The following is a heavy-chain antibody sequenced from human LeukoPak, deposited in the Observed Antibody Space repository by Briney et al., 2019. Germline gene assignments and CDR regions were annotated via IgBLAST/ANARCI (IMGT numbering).Heavy chain of an antibody. J-gene: IGHJ4*02. Sequence: SETLSLTCTVSGGSISGYYCTWIRQPPGKGLEWIGYIYHNGRTYYNPSLESRVTISVDRSKNHFSLNLTSVTAADTAVYYCARGDDGIDYWGQGALVTVSS. CDR2: IYHNGRT. D-gene: IGHD1-1*01. CDR3: ARGDDGIDY. CDR1: GGSISGYY. V-gene: IGHV4-59*12.